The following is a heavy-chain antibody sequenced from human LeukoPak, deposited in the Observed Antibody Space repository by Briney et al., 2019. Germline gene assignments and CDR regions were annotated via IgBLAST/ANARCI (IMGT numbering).Heavy chain of an antibody. Sequence: SVKLSCKASGGTFSIYAISWVRQAPGQGHEWMVGIIPIFGTANYAQKFQGRVTITADESTSTAYMELSSLRSEDTAVYYCARVRARVLMVYAISGHFDYWGQGTLVTVSS. V-gene: IGHV1-69*13. CDR2: IIPIFGTA. D-gene: IGHD2-8*01. J-gene: IGHJ4*02. CDR3: ARVRARVLMVYAISGHFDY. CDR1: GGTFSIYA.